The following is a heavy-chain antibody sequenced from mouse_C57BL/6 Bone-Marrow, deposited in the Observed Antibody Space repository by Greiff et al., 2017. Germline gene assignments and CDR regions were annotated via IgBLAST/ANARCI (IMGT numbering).Heavy chain of an antibody. J-gene: IGHJ3*01. D-gene: IGHD2-1*01. V-gene: IGHV5-4*01. CDR3: AREGGLYYGNYGRFAY. Sequence: EVQVVESGGGLVKPGGSLKLSCAASGFTFSSYAMSWVRQTPEKRLEWVATISDGGSYTYYPDNVKGRFTISRENAKNNLYLQMSHLKSEDTAMYYCAREGGLYYGNYGRFAYWGQGTLVTVSA. CDR2: ISDGGSYT. CDR1: GFTFSSYA.